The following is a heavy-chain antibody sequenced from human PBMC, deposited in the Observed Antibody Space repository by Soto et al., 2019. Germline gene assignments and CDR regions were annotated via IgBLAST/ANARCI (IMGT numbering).Heavy chain of an antibody. CDR3: AKEYLSRQQLALFDS. V-gene: IGHV3-30*18. J-gene: IGHJ4*02. D-gene: IGHD6-13*01. CDR2: ILYDGSNK. Sequence: PGGSLRLSCAASGFTFSDYGMHWVRQAPGKGLEWVAAILYDGSNKYYADSVKGRFIISRDNSKNTLYLQMNSLRAEDTSVYYCAKEYLSRQQLALFDSWGLGTPVTVSS. CDR1: GFTFSDYG.